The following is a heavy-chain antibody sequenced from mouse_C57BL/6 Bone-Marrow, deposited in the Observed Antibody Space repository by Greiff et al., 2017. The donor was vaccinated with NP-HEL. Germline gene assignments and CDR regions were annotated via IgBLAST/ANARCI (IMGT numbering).Heavy chain of an antibody. J-gene: IGHJ2*01. V-gene: IGHV2-2*01. CDR1: GFSLTGYG. D-gene: IGHD1-1*01. Sequence: VQLQESGPGLVQPSQSLSITCTVSGFSLTGYGVHWVRQSQGKGLEWLGVIWSGGSTDYNAAFMSSLSIRTDNSQSQVLFKMNSHQADDTAINYCARNPSYGRPFDYWGQGTTLTVSS. CDR3: ARNPSYGRPFDY. CDR2: IWSGGST.